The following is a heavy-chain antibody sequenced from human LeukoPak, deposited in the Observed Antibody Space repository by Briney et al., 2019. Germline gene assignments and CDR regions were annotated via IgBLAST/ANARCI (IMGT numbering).Heavy chain of an antibody. CDR1: GYTFTSYD. CDR2: MNPNSGST. V-gene: IGHV1-8*01. CDR3: ATALTLMNTVSLRYYGMDV. Sequence: ASVKVSCKASGYTFTSYDINCVRQATGQGLEWMGWMNPNSGSTGYAQKFQGRVTMTRNTSISTAYMELSSLRSEDTAVYYCATALTLMNTVSLRYYGMDVWGQGTTVTVSS. J-gene: IGHJ6*02. D-gene: IGHD4-17*01.